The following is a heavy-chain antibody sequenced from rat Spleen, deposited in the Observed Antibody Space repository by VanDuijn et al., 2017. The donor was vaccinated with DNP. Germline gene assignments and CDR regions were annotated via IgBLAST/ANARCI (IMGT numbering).Heavy chain of an antibody. CDR3: ARHGRRVFDY. V-gene: IGHV5-22*01. CDR1: GFTFSNYY. D-gene: IGHD1-11*01. CDR2: ISYDGGST. J-gene: IGHJ2*01. Sequence: EVQLVESGGGLVQPGRSMKLSCAASGFTFSNYYMAWVRQAPTKGLEWVAYISYDGGSTYHGDSVKGRFTISRDNAKSTIYLQMNSLRSEDMATYYCARHGRRVFDYWGQGVMVTVSS.